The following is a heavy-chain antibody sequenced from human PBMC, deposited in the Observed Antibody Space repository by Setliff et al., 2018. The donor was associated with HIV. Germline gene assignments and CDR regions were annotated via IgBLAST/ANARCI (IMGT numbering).Heavy chain of an antibody. CDR3: AKDRAPGNPPLQWLGD. J-gene: IGHJ4*02. D-gene: IGHD6-19*01. V-gene: IGHV3-30*02. CDR1: GFIFSSYA. CDR2: IWYDGSNK. Sequence: GGSLRLSCAASGFIFSSYAMHWVRQAPGKGLEWVAVIWYDGSNKYYADSVKGRFTISRDNSKDTLYLQMNSLRGEDTAVYYCAKDRAPGNPPLQWLGDWGQGTLVTVSS.